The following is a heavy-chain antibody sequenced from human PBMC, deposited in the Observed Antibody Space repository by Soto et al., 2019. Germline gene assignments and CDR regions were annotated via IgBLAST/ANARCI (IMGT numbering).Heavy chain of an antibody. Sequence: ASVKVSCKASGYTFTNHGISWVRQAPGQGLEWMGWISGYNGKTKYAQNFQGRVTMTTETSTSTAYMELRSLKSDDTAVYYCARDLYPLAYYFDYWGQGTLVTAPQ. CDR3: ARDLYPLAYYFDY. V-gene: IGHV1-18*04. J-gene: IGHJ4*02. CDR1: GYTFTNHG. CDR2: ISGYNGKT.